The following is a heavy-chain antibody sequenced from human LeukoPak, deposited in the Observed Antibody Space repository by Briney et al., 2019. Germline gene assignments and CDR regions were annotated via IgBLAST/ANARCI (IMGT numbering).Heavy chain of an antibody. V-gene: IGHV3-30*02. CDR3: AKDHQMTPGLYFDY. J-gene: IGHJ4*02. CDR2: IRYDGSNK. Sequence: GGSLRLSCAASGFTFSSYGMHWVRQAPGKGLEWVAFIRYDGSNKYYADSVKGRFTISRDNFKNTLFLQMNTLRAEDTAVYYCAKDHQMTPGLYFDYWGQGTLVTVSS. D-gene: IGHD2-2*01. CDR1: GFTFSSYG.